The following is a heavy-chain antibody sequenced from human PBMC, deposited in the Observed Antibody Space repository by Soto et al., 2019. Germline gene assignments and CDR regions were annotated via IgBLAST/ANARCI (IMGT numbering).Heavy chain of an antibody. Sequence: LGESLKISCKASGYSFTTYWIGWVRQMPGKGLEWMGIIHPGDSDTKYSPSLQGQVTISADTSITTAYLQWTSLKASDTAMYYCARSRRGAYSSGWYSPSGYYNYGIDVWGQGTKVTVSS. CDR2: IHPGDSDT. CDR3: ARSRRGAYSSGWYSPSGYYNYGIDV. CDR1: GYSFTTYW. D-gene: IGHD6-19*01. V-gene: IGHV5-51*01. J-gene: IGHJ6*02.